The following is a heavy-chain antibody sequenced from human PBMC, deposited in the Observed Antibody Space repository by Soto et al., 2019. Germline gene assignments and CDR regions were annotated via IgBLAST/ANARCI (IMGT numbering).Heavy chain of an antibody. CDR2: IIPISDTT. J-gene: IGHJ6*02. V-gene: IGHV1-69*01. Sequence: QVQLVQSGAEVKKPGSSVKVSCKASGGAFSSYAISWVRQAPGQGLEWMGGIIPISDTTNYAHKFQGRVTIPADESTSTEYIEMSSVRSEDTAVYYCARSQGSSTSLAIYYYYYYGMDVWGQGTTVTVSS. CDR1: GGAFSSYA. CDR3: ARSQGSSTSLAIYYYYYYGMDV. D-gene: IGHD2-2*01.